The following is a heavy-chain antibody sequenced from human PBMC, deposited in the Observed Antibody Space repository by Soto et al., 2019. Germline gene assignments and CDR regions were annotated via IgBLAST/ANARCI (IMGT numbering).Heavy chain of an antibody. CDR1: GFTFTRYS. Sequence: GSLRLSCAASGFTFTRYSMNWVRQAPGKGLEWVASISSTTNYIYYGESLKGRLTISRDNAKNSMYLQMNTLRAEDTAVYYCAREYEDLSSKLEYWGQGTLVTVSS. V-gene: IGHV3-21*06. D-gene: IGHD3-3*01. J-gene: IGHJ4*02. CDR3: AREYEDLSSKLEY. CDR2: ISSTTNYI.